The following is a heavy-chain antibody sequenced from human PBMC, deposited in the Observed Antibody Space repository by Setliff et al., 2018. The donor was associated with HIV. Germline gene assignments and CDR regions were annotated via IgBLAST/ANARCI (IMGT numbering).Heavy chain of an antibody. Sequence: HPGGSLRLSCTASGFTFSNHWMHWVRQAPGKGLEWLAFIYWDSSRAYYADSVRGRFTISRDNSKSSLYLQMNDLRTEDTALYYCAKDQRSVAGYYFDNWGQGTLVTVSS. V-gene: IGHV3-43*01. CDR1: GFTFSNHW. CDR3: AKDQRSVAGYYFDN. CDR2: IYWDSSRA. J-gene: IGHJ4*02. D-gene: IGHD6-19*01.